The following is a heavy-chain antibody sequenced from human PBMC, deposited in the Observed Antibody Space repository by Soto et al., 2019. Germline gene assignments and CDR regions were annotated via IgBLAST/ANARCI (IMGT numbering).Heavy chain of an antibody. D-gene: IGHD3-22*01. CDR1: GGSISSGGDY. Sequence: QVQLKESGPGLVKPSETLSLTCSVSGGSISSGGDYWNWIRQRPGKGLEWIGYIYYSGSYYYNPSLKRLMTISVYTDKNQFSLRLSSVTAADTAVYYCARSSVDSDSVGYYRAGNVDWFDPWGQGTLVTVSS. V-gene: IGHV4-31*01. CDR2: IYYSGSY. CDR3: ARSSVDSDSVGYYRAGNVDWFDP. J-gene: IGHJ5*02.